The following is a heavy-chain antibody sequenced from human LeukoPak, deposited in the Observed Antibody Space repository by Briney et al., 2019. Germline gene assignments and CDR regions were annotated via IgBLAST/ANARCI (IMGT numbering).Heavy chain of an antibody. V-gene: IGHV4-39*01. CDR2: IYYSGST. CDR3: ARQRPVAARPDY. D-gene: IGHD6-6*01. J-gene: IGHJ4*02. CDR1: GGSISSSSYF. Sequence: SETLSLTCTVSGGSISSSSYFWGWIRQPPGKGLEWIGSIYYSGSTYYNPSLKSRVTISVDTSKNQFSLKLSSVTAAGTAVYYCARQRPVAARPDYWGQGTLVTVSS.